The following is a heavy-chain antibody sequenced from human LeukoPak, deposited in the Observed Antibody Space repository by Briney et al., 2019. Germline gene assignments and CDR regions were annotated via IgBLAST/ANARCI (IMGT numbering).Heavy chain of an antibody. CDR3: AKDAPLGYYYDSSGYLDY. J-gene: IGHJ4*02. Sequence: GGSLRLSCAASGFTFSSYSMNWVRQAPGKGLEWVSSISSSSSYIYYADSVKGRFTISRDNAKNSLYLQMNSLRAEDTAVYYCAKDAPLGYYYDSSGYLDYWGQGTLVTVSS. D-gene: IGHD3-22*01. CDR2: ISSSSSYI. V-gene: IGHV3-21*01. CDR1: GFTFSSYS.